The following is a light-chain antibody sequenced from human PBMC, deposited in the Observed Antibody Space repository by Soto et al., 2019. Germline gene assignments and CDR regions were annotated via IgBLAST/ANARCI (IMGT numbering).Light chain of an antibody. CDR2: DVS. CDR3: CSYAGSYTHV. CDR1: SSDVGGYNY. V-gene: IGLV2-11*01. J-gene: IGLJ1*01. Sequence: QSALTQPRSVSGSPGQSVTISCTGTSSDVGGYNYVSWYQQHPGKAPKLMIYDVSKRPSGVPDRFSGSKSGNTASLTISGRQAEDEADYYCCSYAGSYTHVFGTGTKLTV.